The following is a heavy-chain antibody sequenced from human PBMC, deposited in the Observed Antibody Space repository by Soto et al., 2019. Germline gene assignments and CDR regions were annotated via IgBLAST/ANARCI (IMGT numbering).Heavy chain of an antibody. V-gene: IGHV4-39*01. D-gene: IGHD3-10*01. CDR1: GGSISSISYY. J-gene: IGHJ6*04. CDR2: IYYSGST. CDR3: RITMVRGVMEV. Sequence: SETLSLTCTVSGGSISSISYYWGWIRQPPGKGLEWIGSIYYSGSTYYNPSLKSRVTISVDTSKNQFSLKLSSVTAADTAVYYRRITMVRGVMEVWGKGTTVTVPS.